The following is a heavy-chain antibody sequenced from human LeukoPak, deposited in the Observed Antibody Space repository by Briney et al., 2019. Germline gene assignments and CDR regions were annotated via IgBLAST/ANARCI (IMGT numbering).Heavy chain of an antibody. CDR3: AREWDDTSGFDY. CDR1: GGSISSYY. V-gene: IGHV4-59*12. Sequence: SETLSLTCTVSGGSISSYYWSWIRQPPGKGLEWIGYIYYSGSTNYNPSLKSRVTISVDTSKNQFSLKLSSVTAADTAVYYCAREWDDTSGFDYWGQGTLVTVSS. J-gene: IGHJ4*02. CDR2: IYYSGST. D-gene: IGHD3-22*01.